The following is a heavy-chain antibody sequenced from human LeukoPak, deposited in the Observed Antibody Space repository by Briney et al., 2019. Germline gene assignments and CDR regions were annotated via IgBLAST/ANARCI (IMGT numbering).Heavy chain of an antibody. D-gene: IGHD4-17*01. CDR2: IWYDGSKR. CDR1: GFIFSNHG. J-gene: IGHJ4*02. CDR3: ARDLGSSTVTTAFDY. Sequence: GGFLRLSCTASGFIFSNHGLHWVRQAPGKGLEWMAFIWYDGSKRYYADSVQGRFTISRDDSKNTLFLQMNSLRAEDTAVYYCARDLGSSTVTTAFDYWGQGTLVTVSS. V-gene: IGHV3-33*01.